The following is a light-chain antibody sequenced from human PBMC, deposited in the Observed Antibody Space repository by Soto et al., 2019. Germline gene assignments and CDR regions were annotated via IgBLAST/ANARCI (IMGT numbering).Light chain of an antibody. J-gene: IGKJ1*01. CDR3: QQYGTLPWT. V-gene: IGKV3-20*01. CDR1: QSVSKTY. Sequence: EIVLTQSPGTLSLSPGERATLSCRASQSVSKTYLAWYQQKPGQAPRLLMFGVSSRATGIPDRFSGSGSGTDFTLTISRLEPGDFAVYCCQQYGTLPWTFGQGTKVEIK. CDR2: GVS.